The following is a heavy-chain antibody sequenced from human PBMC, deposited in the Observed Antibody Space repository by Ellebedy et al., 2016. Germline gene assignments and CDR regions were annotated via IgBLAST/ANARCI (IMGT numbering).Heavy chain of an antibody. CDR3: ARQRTYGSRGSGSVDY. Sequence: GESLKISCKGSGYSFTSYWIGWVRQMPGKGLEWMGIIYPGDSDTRYSPSFQGQVTISADKSISTAYLQWSSLKASDTAMYYCARQRTYGSRGSGSVDYWGQGTLVTVSS. J-gene: IGHJ4*02. V-gene: IGHV5-51*01. CDR1: GYSFTSYW. CDR2: IYPGDSDT. D-gene: IGHD6-13*01.